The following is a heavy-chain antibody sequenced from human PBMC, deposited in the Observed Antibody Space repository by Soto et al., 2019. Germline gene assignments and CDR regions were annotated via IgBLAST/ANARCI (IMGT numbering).Heavy chain of an antibody. CDR2: IYYSGST. CDR3: ARERLLYYDILTGYDTLYYYYGMDV. CDR1: GGSISSGGYY. V-gene: IGHV4-31*03. D-gene: IGHD3-9*01. Sequence: PSETLSLTCTVSGGSISSGGYYWSWIRQHSGKGLEWIGYIYYSGSTYYNPSLKSRVTISVDTSKNQFSLKLSSVTAADTAVYYCARERLLYYDILTGYDTLYYYYGMDVWGQGTTVTVS. J-gene: IGHJ6*02.